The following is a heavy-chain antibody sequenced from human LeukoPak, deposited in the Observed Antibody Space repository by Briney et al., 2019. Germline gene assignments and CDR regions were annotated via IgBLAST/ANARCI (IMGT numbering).Heavy chain of an antibody. CDR1: GFTFSSYA. V-gene: IGHV3-23*01. D-gene: IGHD1-1*01. CDR3: ARGNAHFDY. CDR2: ISGSGGST. J-gene: IGHJ4*02. Sequence: GGSLRLSCAASGFTFSSYAMSWVRQASXXXLEWVSAISGSGGSTYYADSVKGRFTISRDNSKNTLYLQMNSLRAEDTAVYYCARGNAHFDYWGQGTLVTVSS.